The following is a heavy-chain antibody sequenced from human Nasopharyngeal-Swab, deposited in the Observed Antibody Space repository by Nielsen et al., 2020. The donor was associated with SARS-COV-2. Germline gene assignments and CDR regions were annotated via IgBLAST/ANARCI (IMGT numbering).Heavy chain of an antibody. J-gene: IGHJ6*02. Sequence: WIRQPPGKGLEWIGYIYSSGSTHYNPSLKSRLTISVDTSKNQFSLKLSSVTAADTAVYYCAIGGGGSYYYGMDVWGQGTTVTVSS. CDR2: IYSSGST. V-gene: IGHV4-59*01. CDR3: AIGGGGSYYYGMDV. D-gene: IGHD3-16*01.